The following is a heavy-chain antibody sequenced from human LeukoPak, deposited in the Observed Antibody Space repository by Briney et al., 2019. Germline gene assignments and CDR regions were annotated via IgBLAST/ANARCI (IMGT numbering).Heavy chain of an antibody. Sequence: GGSLRLSCAASGFTFSSYVMHWVRQAPGKGLEWVAVISYDGSNKYYADSVKGRFSISRDNSRTTLYLQMNSLRAEDTAVYYCARDGTPGGYCTTTSCYFFGFEYWGQGTLVTVSS. CDR2: ISYDGSNK. CDR1: GFTFSSYV. D-gene: IGHD2-2*01. CDR3: ARDGTPGGYCTTTSCYFFGFEY. J-gene: IGHJ4*02. V-gene: IGHV3-30-3*01.